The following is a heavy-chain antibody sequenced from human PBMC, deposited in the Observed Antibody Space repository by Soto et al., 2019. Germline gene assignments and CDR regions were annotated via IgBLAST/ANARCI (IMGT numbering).Heavy chain of an antibody. CDR1: GYTFTHYF. Sequence: QVHLMQSGPEVRRPGASVTVSCKASGYTFTHYFIHWVRRAPGQGLEWMGYINPKSGDTHYSQTFGRRGSMTRDTSTDTANLGLSSLKSDDTAVYFCARVPGHKNSRGDFWGQGTRITVSS. J-gene: IGHJ4*02. CDR3: ARVPGHKNSRGDF. D-gene: IGHD1-7*01. CDR2: INPKSGDT. V-gene: IGHV1-2*02.